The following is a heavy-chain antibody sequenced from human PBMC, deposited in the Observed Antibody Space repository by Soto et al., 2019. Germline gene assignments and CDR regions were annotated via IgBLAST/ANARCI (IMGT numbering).Heavy chain of an antibody. Sequence: SVKFSCKSSGVTFSSYAISWVRQAPGQGLEWMGGIIPIFGTANYAQKFQGRVTITADESTSTAYMELSSLRSEDTAVYYCARFTITVVRVVIPLSPYGRDVWGQGHTGTFS. CDR2: IIPIFGTA. D-gene: IGHD3-10*01. CDR1: GVTFSSYA. J-gene: IGHJ6*02. V-gene: IGHV1-69*13. CDR3: ARFTITVVRVVIPLSPYGRDV.